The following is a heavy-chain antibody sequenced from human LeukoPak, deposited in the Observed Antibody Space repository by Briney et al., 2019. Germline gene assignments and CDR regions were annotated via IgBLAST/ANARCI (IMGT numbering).Heavy chain of an antibody. V-gene: IGHV4-39*07. CDR2: INHSGST. CDR3: ARAKYSSGWYGGILDY. CDR1: GGSISSSSYY. J-gene: IGHJ4*02. Sequence: SETLSLTCTVSGGSISSSSYYWGWIRQPPGKGLEWIGEINHSGSTNYNPSLRSRVTISVDTSKNQFSLKLSSVTAADTAVYYCARAKYSSGWYGGILDYWGQGTLVTVSS. D-gene: IGHD6-19*01.